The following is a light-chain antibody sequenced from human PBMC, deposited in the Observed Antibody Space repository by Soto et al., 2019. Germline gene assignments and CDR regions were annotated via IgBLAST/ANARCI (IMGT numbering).Light chain of an antibody. Sequence: QSVLTQPRSVSGSPGQSVTISCTGTSXDVGSYKDVSWYQHHPGKVPKLMIYDVSERPSGVPDRLSGSKSGNTASLTISGLQAEDEANYYCCAYADTFYVFGTGTKVILL. J-gene: IGLJ1*01. CDR3: CAYADTFYV. CDR2: DVS. V-gene: IGLV2-11*01. CDR1: SXDVGSYKD.